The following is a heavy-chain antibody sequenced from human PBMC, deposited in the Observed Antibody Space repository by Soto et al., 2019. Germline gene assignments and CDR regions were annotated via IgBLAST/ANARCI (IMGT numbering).Heavy chain of an antibody. V-gene: IGHV1-69*13. Sequence: SVKVSCKASGGTFSSYAISWVRQAPGQGLEWMGGIIPIFGTANYAQKFQGRVTITADESTSTAYMELSSLRSEDTAVYYCASITIFGVTMDGSRRGMDVWGQGTTVTVSS. CDR3: ASITIFGVTMDGSRRGMDV. J-gene: IGHJ6*02. CDR2: IIPIFGTA. D-gene: IGHD3-3*01. CDR1: GGTFSSYA.